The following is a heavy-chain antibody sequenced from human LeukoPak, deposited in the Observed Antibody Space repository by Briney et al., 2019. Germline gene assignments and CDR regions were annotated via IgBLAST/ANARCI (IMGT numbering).Heavy chain of an antibody. D-gene: IGHD3-9*01. V-gene: IGHV1-18*01. CDR1: GYTFTSYG. CDR3: ARDWVRYSGAFDI. J-gene: IGHJ3*02. CDR2: ISAYNGNT. Sequence: VASVTVSFKASGYTFTSYGISWVRQAPGQGLEWMGWISAYNGNTSYARKFQGRVTMTRDTSTSTVYMELSSLRSEDTAVYYCARDWVRYSGAFDIWGQGTMVTVSS.